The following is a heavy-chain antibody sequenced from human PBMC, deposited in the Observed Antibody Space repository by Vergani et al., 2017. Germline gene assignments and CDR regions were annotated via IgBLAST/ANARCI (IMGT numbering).Heavy chain of an antibody. V-gene: IGHV4-30-4*01. CDR3: ANKQWVYYYMDV. D-gene: IGHD1-26*01. CDR1: GGSISSGDYY. Sequence: QVQLQESGPGLVKPSQTLFLTCTVSGGSISSGDYYWSWIRQPPGKGLEWIGYIHYSGRTSHNPSLKSRVTITLDTSKNQFSLKLSSVTAADTAVYYCANKQWVYYYMDVWGKGTTVTVSS. J-gene: IGHJ6*03. CDR2: IHYSGRT.